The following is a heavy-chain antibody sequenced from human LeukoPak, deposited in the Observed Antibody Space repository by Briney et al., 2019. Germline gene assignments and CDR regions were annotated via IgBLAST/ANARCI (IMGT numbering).Heavy chain of an antibody. Sequence: SETLSLTCAVSGGSISSGGYSWSWIRQPPGKGLEWIGYIYHSGSTYYNPSLKSRVTISVDRSKNQFSLKLSSVTAADTAVYYCARDRVGATSNFDYWGQGTLVTVSS. V-gene: IGHV4-30-2*01. CDR2: IYHSGST. CDR1: GGSISSGGYS. CDR3: ARDRVGATSNFDY. D-gene: IGHD1-26*01. J-gene: IGHJ4*02.